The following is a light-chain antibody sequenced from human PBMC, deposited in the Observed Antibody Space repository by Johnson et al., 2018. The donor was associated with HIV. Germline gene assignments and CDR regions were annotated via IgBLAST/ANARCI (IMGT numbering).Light chain of an antibody. J-gene: IGLJ1*01. CDR2: ENN. CDR1: SSNIGNNY. Sequence: QSVLTQPPSVSAAPGQKVTISCSGSSSNIGNNYVSWYQQLPGTAPKLLIYENNKRPSGIPDRFSGSKFGTSATLGITGLQNGDEADYYCGTWDSSLSAGVFGTGTKVT. V-gene: IGLV1-51*02. CDR3: GTWDSSLSAGV.